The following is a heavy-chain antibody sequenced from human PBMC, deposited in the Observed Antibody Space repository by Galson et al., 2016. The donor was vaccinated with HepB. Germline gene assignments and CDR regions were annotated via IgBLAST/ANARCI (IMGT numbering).Heavy chain of an antibody. CDR2: INPGGTST. V-gene: IGHV1-46*01. Sequence: SVKVSCKASGHTLTNFYMHWVRQAPGQGLEWMGIINPGGTSTTYAQNFQGRVALTRDTSTSPVYMELSNLRVEDPSVYYCARDERTGTFYTFDLWGQGTMVTVSS. J-gene: IGHJ4*02. CDR3: ARDERTGTFYTFDL. D-gene: IGHD1-26*01. CDR1: GHTLTNFY.